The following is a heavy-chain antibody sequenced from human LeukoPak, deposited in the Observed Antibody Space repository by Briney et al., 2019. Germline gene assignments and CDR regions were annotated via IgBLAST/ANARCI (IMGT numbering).Heavy chain of an antibody. J-gene: IGHJ3*02. D-gene: IGHD2-2*01. CDR3: ARARYANAWYAFDI. CDR2: LSHSGSS. CDR1: GGSVSSYY. V-gene: IGHV4-59*02. Sequence: NPSETLSLTCTASGGSVSSYYWRWIRRPPGRGLEWIAYLSHSGSSDSNPSLTSRVTTLVDTSKNQLSLKLTSVTAADTAVYYCARARYANAWYAFDIWGHGTMVTVSS.